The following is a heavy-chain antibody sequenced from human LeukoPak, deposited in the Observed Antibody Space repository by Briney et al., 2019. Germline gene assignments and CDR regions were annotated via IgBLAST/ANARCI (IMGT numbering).Heavy chain of an antibody. D-gene: IGHD3-10*01. CDR1: GFTFSSYA. CDR2: ISYDGSNK. CDR3: ARDLWGSGVLDY. V-gene: IGHV3-30-3*01. Sequence: PGGSLRLSWAASGFTFSSYAMHWVRQAPGKGREWVAVISYDGSNKYYADSVKGRFTISRDNSKTTLYLQMNSLRAEDTAVYYCARDLWGSGVLDYGGQGTLVTVSS. J-gene: IGHJ4*02.